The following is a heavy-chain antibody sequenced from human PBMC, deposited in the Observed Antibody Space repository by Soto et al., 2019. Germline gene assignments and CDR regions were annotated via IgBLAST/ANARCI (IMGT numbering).Heavy chain of an antibody. CDR1: GFTFSSYA. Sequence: GGSLRLSCAASGFTFSSYAMSWVRQAPGKGLEWVSAISGSGGSTYYADSVKGRFTISRDNSKNTLYLQMNSLRAEDTAVYYCAKKPDYYDSSGYPRWDQGTLVTAPQ. CDR2: ISGSGGST. V-gene: IGHV3-23*01. CDR3: AKKPDYYDSSGYPR. D-gene: IGHD3-22*01. J-gene: IGHJ4*02.